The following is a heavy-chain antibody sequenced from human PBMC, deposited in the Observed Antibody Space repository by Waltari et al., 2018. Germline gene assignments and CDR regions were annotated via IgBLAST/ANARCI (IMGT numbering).Heavy chain of an antibody. D-gene: IGHD3-10*01. Sequence: QVQLVESGGGVVQPGRSLSLSCAASGFTLSSYAMHWVRQAPGKGLEWVAVISYDGSNKYYADSVKGRFTISRDNSKNTLYLQMNSLRAEDTAVYYCADGEDWGQGTLVTVSS. CDR2: ISYDGSNK. CDR1: GFTLSSYA. V-gene: IGHV3-30-3*01. CDR3: ADGED. J-gene: IGHJ4*02.